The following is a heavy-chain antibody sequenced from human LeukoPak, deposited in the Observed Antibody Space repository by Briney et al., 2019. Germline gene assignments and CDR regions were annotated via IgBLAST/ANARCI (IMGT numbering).Heavy chain of an antibody. CDR1: GGSISSGDYY. D-gene: IGHD6-13*01. V-gene: IGHV4-30-2*01. CDR2: INHSGST. J-gene: IGHJ4*02. CDR3: AREEGGAAGKGFDY. Sequence: SQTLSLTCIVSGGSISSGDYYWSWIRQPPGKGLEWIGYINHSGSTYYKPSLKSRVTISVDRSKNHFSLNLSYVTAADTAVYYCAREEGGAAGKGFDYWGQGTPVTVSS.